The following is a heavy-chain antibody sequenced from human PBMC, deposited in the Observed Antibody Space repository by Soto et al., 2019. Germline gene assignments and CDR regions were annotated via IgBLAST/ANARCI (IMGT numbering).Heavy chain of an antibody. D-gene: IGHD1-1*01. CDR3: AKDLEQLTWGLHRDGLDV. J-gene: IGHJ6*02. CDR1: GFSFDSYV. V-gene: IGHV3-23*01. CDR2: ISPSGGGA. Sequence: EVYLLESGGDLVQPGGSLRLSCAASGFSFDSYVMTWVRQAPGKGLEWVSSISPSGGGANYADSVKGRFTISRDNSKKTLSLQMNSLRAEDTAVYYCAKDLEQLTWGLHRDGLDVWGQGTTVTVSS.